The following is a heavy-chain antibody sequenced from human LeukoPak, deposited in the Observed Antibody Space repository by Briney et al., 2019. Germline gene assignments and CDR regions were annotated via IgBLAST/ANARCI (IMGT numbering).Heavy chain of an antibody. CDR1: GFTFTTYA. Sequence: GGSLRLSCAAPGFTFTTYAMQWVRQAQGRGLEYVSAISANGFSTDYANSVKGRLTISRDNSKNMLYLQMGSLRTEDMAVYYCARESLVSGYTSSWYVFDYWGQGTLVTVSS. V-gene: IGHV3-64*01. J-gene: IGHJ4*02. D-gene: IGHD6-13*01. CDR3: ARESLVSGYTSSWYVFDY. CDR2: ISANGFST.